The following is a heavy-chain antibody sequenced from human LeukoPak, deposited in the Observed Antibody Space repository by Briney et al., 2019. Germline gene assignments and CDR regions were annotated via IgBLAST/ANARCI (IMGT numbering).Heavy chain of an antibody. CDR2: IYPADSDT. V-gene: IGHV5-51*01. CDR1: GYNFASYW. CDR3: ARQWLRGNYRYFDS. J-gene: IGHJ4*02. Sequence: GESLKISCQGSGYNFASYWIGWVRQVPGEGLEWMGLIYPADSDTRYSPSFRGQVTLSADRSVSTAYLQWSSLKTSDTAIYYCARQWLRGNYRYFDSSGQGTLVTVSS. D-gene: IGHD3-10*01.